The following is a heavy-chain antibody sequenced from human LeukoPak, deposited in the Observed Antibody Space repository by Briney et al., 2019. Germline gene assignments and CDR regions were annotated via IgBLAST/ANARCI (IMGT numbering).Heavy chain of an antibody. V-gene: IGHV4-4*07. CDR1: GGSISSWY. Sequence: SETLSLTCTVSGGSISSWYWSWIRQPAGKGLEWIGRIYISGSTNYNPSLKSRVTMSVDTSKNQFSLRLSSVTAADTAMYYCVRSPLSPYGSGSRHYFDYWGQGTLVTVSS. J-gene: IGHJ4*02. CDR3: VRSPLSPYGSGSRHYFDY. CDR2: IYISGST. D-gene: IGHD3-10*01.